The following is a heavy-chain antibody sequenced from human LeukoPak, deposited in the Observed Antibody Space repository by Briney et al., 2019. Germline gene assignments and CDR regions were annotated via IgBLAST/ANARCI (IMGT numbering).Heavy chain of an antibody. CDR1: GGSINNYY. J-gene: IGHJ4*02. Sequence: SETLSLTCTVSGGSINNYYWSWIRQPPGKGLDWIGYISYSGSTNYNPSLESRITMSVDMSKNHFSLELNSVTAAATAVYYCARSEARSSVTTFDYWGQGTLVTVSS. V-gene: IGHV4-59*01. CDR2: ISYSGST. CDR3: ARSEARSSVTTFDY. D-gene: IGHD4-11*01.